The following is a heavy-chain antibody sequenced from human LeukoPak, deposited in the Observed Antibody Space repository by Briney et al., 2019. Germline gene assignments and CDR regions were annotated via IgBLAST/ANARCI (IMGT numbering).Heavy chain of an antibody. Sequence: ASVTVSCKASGYTFTGYYMHWVRQAPGQGLEWMGWINPNSGGTNYAQKFQGRVTMTRDTSISTAYMELSRLRSDDTAVYYCARSGRYFDWLPRGMDVWGQGTTVTVSS. CDR3: ARSGRYFDWLPRGMDV. CDR2: INPNSGGT. D-gene: IGHD3-9*01. J-gene: IGHJ6*02. V-gene: IGHV1-2*02. CDR1: GYTFTGYY.